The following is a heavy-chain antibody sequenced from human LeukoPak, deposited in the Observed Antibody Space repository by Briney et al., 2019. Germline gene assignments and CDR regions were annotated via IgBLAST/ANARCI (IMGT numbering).Heavy chain of an antibody. CDR2: IYSSGST. CDR1: GGSIGNYY. CDR3: ARVPLYYGMVDY. V-gene: IGHV4-59*08. Sequence: SETLSLTCTVSGGSIGNYYWIWIRQPPGKGWEWIGYIYSSGSTNYNPSLKSRVTMSADKSKNQFSLKLSSVTAADTAVYYCARVPLYYGMVDYWGQGTLVTVSS. D-gene: IGHD1-26*01. J-gene: IGHJ4*02.